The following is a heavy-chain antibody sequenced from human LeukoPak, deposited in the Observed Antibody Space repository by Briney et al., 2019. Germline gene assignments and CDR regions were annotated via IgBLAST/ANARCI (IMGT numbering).Heavy chain of an antibody. Sequence: ASVKVSCKASGYTFTGYYMHWVRQAPGQGLEWMGRINPNSGGTNYAQKFQGRVTMTRDTSISTAYMELSRLRSGDTAVYYCARDQGYYDSSGYSFDYWGQGTLVTVSS. J-gene: IGHJ4*02. V-gene: IGHV1-2*06. CDR2: INPNSGGT. CDR1: GYTFTGYY. D-gene: IGHD3-22*01. CDR3: ARDQGYYDSSGYSFDY.